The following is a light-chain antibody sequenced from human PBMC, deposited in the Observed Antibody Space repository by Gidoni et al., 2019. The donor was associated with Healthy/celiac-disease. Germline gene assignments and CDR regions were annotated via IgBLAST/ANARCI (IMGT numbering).Light chain of an antibody. CDR2: PLS. CDR1: QSLLDSDDGNTY. Sequence: DIVMTQTPLSLHVTPGEPASISCRSSQSLLDSDDGNTYFDWYLQKPGQSPQLLIYPLSYRASGVPDRFSGSGSGTDFTLKISRVEAEDVGVYYCMQRIEFPSVYTFGQGTKLEIK. V-gene: IGKV2-40*01. CDR3: MQRIEFPSVYT. J-gene: IGKJ2*01.